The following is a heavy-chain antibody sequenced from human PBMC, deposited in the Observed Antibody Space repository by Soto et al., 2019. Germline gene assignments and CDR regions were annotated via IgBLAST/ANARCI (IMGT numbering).Heavy chain of an antibody. V-gene: IGHV1-69*01. CDR3: AGVMHDFSHYGRFDY. Sequence: QVQLVQSGAEVRKPGSSVKVSCKTSGGSFSTHAFSWVRQAPGQGLEWMGGIIPVYGTAYYAQNLQGRVTITADESTTTVYMELSSLRSEDTAVYCCAGVMHDFSHYGRFDYWGQGTVVTVSS. J-gene: IGHJ4*02. CDR1: GGSFSTHA. CDR2: IIPVYGTA. D-gene: IGHD4-4*01.